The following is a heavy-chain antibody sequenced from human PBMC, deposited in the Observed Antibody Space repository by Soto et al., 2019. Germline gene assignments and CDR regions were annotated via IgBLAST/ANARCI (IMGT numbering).Heavy chain of an antibody. CDR3: AKDERVISGSGIYYIAPAAFDI. CDR1: GFTFSSYA. CDR2: ISGSGGST. V-gene: IGHV3-23*01. J-gene: IGHJ3*02. Sequence: GGSLRLSCAASGFTFSSYAMSWVRQAPGKGLEWVSAISGSGGSTYYADSVKGRFTISRDNAKNTLYLQMNSLRAEDTAVYYCAKDERVISGSGIYYIAPAAFDIWGQGTMVTVSS. D-gene: IGHD3-10*01.